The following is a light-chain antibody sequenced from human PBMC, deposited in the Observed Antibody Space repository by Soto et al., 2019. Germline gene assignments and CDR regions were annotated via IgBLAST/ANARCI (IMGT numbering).Light chain of an antibody. CDR2: GSS. Sequence: EVVLTQSPGTLSLSPGERATLSCRASQSVSNNYFAWYQQKPGQAPRLLIFGSSDRATGIPDRFSGSGAGTDFALPISRLEPEDFAVYYCQQYGSSPPYTFGQGTKVEIK. V-gene: IGKV3-20*01. CDR3: QQYGSSPPYT. CDR1: QSVSNNY. J-gene: IGKJ2*01.